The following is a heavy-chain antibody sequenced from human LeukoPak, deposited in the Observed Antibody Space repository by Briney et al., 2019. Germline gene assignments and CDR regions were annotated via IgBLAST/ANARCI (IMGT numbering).Heavy chain of an antibody. V-gene: IGHV1-69*13. CDR3: AALYCSSTNCYFLSDY. D-gene: IGHD2-2*01. J-gene: IGHJ4*02. CDR1: GGTFSIYA. Sequence: SVKVSCKPSGGTFSIYAISWVRQAPGQGLEWMGGIITIFGTANYAQKFQGRVTITADESTSTAYMELSSLRSEDTAVYYCAALYCSSTNCYFLSDYWGQGTLVTVSS. CDR2: IITIFGTA.